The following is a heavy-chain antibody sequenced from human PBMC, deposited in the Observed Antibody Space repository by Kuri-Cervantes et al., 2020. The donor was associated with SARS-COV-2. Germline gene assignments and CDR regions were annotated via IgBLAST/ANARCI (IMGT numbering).Heavy chain of an antibody. D-gene: IGHD2-15*01. V-gene: IGHV4-34*01. CDR1: GGSFSGYY. Sequence: GSLRLSCAVYGGSFSGYYWSWIRQPPGKGLEWMGEINDSGSTNYNPSLKSRLTISVDTSKNHVSLKLTSMTAADTALYYCARGMLRTHNWFDPWGQGTLVTVSS. CDR2: INDSGST. CDR3: ARGMLRTHNWFDP. J-gene: IGHJ5*02.